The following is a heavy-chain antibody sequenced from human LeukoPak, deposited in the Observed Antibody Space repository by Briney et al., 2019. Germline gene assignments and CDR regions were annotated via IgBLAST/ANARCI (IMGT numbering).Heavy chain of an antibody. CDR1: GGTFSSYA. CDR2: IIPILGIA. CDR3: ARGGGSSIDY. D-gene: IGHD2-15*01. Sequence: SVKVSCKASGGTFSSYAISWVRQAPGQGLEWMGRIIPILGIANYAQKFQGRVTITADKSTSTAHMELSSLRSEDTAVYYCARGGGSSIDYWGQGTLVTVSS. V-gene: IGHV1-69*04. J-gene: IGHJ4*02.